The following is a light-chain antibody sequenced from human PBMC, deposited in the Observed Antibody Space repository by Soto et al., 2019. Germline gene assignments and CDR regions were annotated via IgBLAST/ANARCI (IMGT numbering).Light chain of an antibody. V-gene: IGKV3-15*01. Sequence: MLITQSPATLSLSPGQRGTLSCRASQSVCSNLAWYLNKPGQAPRLLIYDESKRATAIRVRFSGRGSGIEFTLTINNLEDDAFAEYYCQQSQTFGQGTKVDIK. J-gene: IGKJ1*01. CDR3: QQSQT. CDR1: QSVCSN. CDR2: DES.